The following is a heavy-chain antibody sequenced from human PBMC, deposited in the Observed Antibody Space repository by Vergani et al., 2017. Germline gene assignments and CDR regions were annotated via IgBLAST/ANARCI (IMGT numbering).Heavy chain of an antibody. CDR3: ARARYGTAMVTLAGYYMDV. V-gene: IGHV1-69*01. D-gene: IGHD5-18*01. J-gene: IGHJ6*03. Sequence: QVQLVQSGAEVKKPGSSVKVSCKASGGTFSSYAISWVRQAPGQGLEWMGGIIPIFGTANYAQKFQGRVTITADESTSTAYMELSSLRSEDTAVYYCARARYGTAMVTLAGYYMDVWGKGTTVTVSS. CDR2: IIPIFGTA. CDR1: GGTFSSYA.